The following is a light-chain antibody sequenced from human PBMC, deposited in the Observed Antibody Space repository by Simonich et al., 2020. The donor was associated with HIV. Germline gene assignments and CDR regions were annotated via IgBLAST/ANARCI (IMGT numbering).Light chain of an antibody. V-gene: IGKV1-9*01. CDR2: AAS. J-gene: IGKJ3*01. Sequence: DIQMTKSPSSLSASLGDRFTITCRVSPGISNYFARYQHKPGKAPNLLIYAASTLQSGVPSRVSGSGSWTEFTLTSSSLQPEDFATYYCQQLNSYPPFGPGTKVDIK. CDR1: PGISNY. CDR3: QQLNSYPP.